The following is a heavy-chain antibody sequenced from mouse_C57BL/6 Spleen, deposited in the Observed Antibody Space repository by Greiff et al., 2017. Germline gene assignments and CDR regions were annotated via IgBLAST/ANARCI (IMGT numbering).Heavy chain of an antibody. J-gene: IGHJ2*01. Sequence: VQLQQSGAELARPGASVKLSCKASGYTFTSYGISWVKQRTGQGLEWIGEIYPRSGNTYYNEKFKGKATLTADKSSSTAYMELRSLTSEDSAVYFCARSLNYYGSSYKDYWGQGTTLTVSS. CDR2: IYPRSGNT. D-gene: IGHD1-1*01. V-gene: IGHV1-81*01. CDR3: ARSLNYYGSSYKDY. CDR1: GYTFTSYG.